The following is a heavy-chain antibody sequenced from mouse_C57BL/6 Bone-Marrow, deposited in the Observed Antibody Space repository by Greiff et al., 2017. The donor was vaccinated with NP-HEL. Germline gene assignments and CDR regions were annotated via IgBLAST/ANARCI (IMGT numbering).Heavy chain of an antibody. V-gene: IGHV3-6*01. D-gene: IGHD2-4*01. Sequence: EVQLQQSGPGLVKPSQSLSLTCSVTGYSITSGYYWNWIRQFPGNKLEWMGYISYDGSNNYNPSLKNRISITRDTSKNQFFLKLNSVTTEDTATYYCAREAYDYDGWYFDVWGTGTTVTVSS. CDR1: GYSITSGYY. CDR2: ISYDGSN. CDR3: AREAYDYDGWYFDV. J-gene: IGHJ1*03.